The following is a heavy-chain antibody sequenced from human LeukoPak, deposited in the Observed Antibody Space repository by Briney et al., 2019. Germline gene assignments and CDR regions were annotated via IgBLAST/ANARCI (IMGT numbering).Heavy chain of an antibody. J-gene: IGHJ4*02. CDR3: ARRHMGWGVFDF. CDR2: IKQERSEK. V-gene: IGHV3-7*03. Sequence: GGSLRLSCAASGFTFTSDWTSWGPQAPGKGRERGANIKQERSEKYNVHSPKGRFTISRDNAKTSLYLQMNSLRDEDTSVYYCARRHMGWGVFDFWGQGTVVTVS. CDR1: GFTFTSDW. D-gene: IGHD1-26*01.